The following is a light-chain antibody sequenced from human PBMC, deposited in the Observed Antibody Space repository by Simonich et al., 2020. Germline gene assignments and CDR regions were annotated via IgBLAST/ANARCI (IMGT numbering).Light chain of an antibody. CDR1: QSVLYSSNNKNY. V-gene: IGKV4-1*01. CDR2: WAS. J-gene: IGKJ4*01. Sequence: DIVMTQSPDYLAVSRGEGATINCKSSQSVLYSSNNKNYLAWYQQKPGQPPKLLIYWASTRASGVPERFSGSGSGTDFTLTISSLQAEDVAVYYCQQYYSTPLTFGGGTKVEIK. CDR3: QQYYSTPLT.